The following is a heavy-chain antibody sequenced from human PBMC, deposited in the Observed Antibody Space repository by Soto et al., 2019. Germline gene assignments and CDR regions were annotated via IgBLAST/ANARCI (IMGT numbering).Heavy chain of an antibody. V-gene: IGHV3-30-3*01. J-gene: IGHJ4*02. CDR1: GFTFSSYA. CDR3: AREGTGTTIGSYYFDY. CDR2: ISYDGSNK. D-gene: IGHD1-7*01. Sequence: QVQLVESGGGVVQPGRSLRLSCAASGFTFSSYAMHWVRQAPGKGLEWVAVISYDGSNKYYADSVKGRFTISRDNSKNMLYLQMNSLRAEDTAVYYCAREGTGTTIGSYYFDYWGQGTLVTVSS.